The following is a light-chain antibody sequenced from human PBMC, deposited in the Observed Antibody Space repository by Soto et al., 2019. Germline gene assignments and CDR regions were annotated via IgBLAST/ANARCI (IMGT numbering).Light chain of an antibody. V-gene: IGLV1-40*01. CDR3: QSYDRSLSGWV. J-gene: IGLJ3*02. Sequence: QAVVTQPPSVSGAPGQRATISCTGSSSNIGAGYVVHWYQHLPGTAPKLLIYDNNNRPSGVPDRFSGSKSGTSASLAITGLQAEDEADYYCQSYDRSLSGWVFGGGTKLTVL. CDR1: SSNIGAGYV. CDR2: DNN.